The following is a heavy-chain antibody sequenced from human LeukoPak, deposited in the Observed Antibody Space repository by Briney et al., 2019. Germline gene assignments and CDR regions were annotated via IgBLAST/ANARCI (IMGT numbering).Heavy chain of an antibody. V-gene: IGHV1-8*03. CDR1: GYTFTSYD. CDR3: ASEAAAPGAFDI. D-gene: IGHD6-13*01. CDR2: MNPNSGNT. Sequence: ASVKVSCKASGYTFTSYDINWVRQATGQGLEWMGWMNPNSGNTGYAQKFQGRVTITRNTSISTAYMELSSLRSEDTAVYYCASEAAAPGAFDIWGQGTMVTVSS. J-gene: IGHJ3*02.